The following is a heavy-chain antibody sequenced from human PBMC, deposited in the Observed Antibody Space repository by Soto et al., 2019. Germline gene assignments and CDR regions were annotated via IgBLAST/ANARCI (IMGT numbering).Heavy chain of an antibody. CDR2: ISGYNGDT. Sequence: QGQLVQSGPEAKKPGASVKVSCKASGYTFSSYGISWVRQAPGQGLEWMGWISGYNGDTKYAQKVQGRVTMTIDTSTYTAYMELRSRTSDDTAIYYCAKNGQPPYYYYGMDVWGQGTTVTFSS. V-gene: IGHV1-18*01. J-gene: IGHJ6*01. CDR3: AKNGQPPYYYYGMDV. D-gene: IGHD2-8*01. CDR1: GYTFSSYG.